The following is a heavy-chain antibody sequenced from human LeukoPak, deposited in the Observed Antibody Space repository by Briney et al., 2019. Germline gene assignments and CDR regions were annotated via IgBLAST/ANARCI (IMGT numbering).Heavy chain of an antibody. J-gene: IGHJ4*02. V-gene: IGHV4-61*01. D-gene: IGHD1-26*01. CDR3: ARSQTGGTFDY. CDR2: IYYSGST. Sequence: KASETLSLTCTVSGGSVSSGSYYWSWIRQPPGKGLEWIGYIYYSGSTNYNPSLESRVTISVDTSKNQFSLQLKSVTPEDTAVYYCARSQTGGTFDYWGQGALVTVSS. CDR1: GGSVSSGSYY.